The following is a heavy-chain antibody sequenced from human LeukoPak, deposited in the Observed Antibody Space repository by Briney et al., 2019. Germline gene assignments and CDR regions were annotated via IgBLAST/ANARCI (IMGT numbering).Heavy chain of an antibody. V-gene: IGHV4-31*03. D-gene: IGHD3-22*01. CDR3: ARGLGDSSGYDP. Sequence: SETLSLTSTVSGGSISSGGYYWSWIRQHPGKGLEWIGYIYYSGSTYYNPSLKSRVTISVDTSKNQFSLKLSSVTAADTAVYYCARGLGDSSGYDPWGQGTLVTVSS. CDR1: GGSISSGGYY. J-gene: IGHJ5*02. CDR2: IYYSGST.